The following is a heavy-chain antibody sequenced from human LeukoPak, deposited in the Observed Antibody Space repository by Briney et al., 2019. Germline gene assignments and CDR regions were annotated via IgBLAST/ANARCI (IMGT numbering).Heavy chain of an antibody. CDR1: GFTFSSYW. Sequence: GRSLKLSCAASGFTFSSYWMTWVRQAPGKGLEWVANIKQDGSEKYYVDSVKGRFTISRDNAKNSLYLQMNSLRAEDTAVYYCARDRRCSSTSCYYFDYWGQGTLVTVSS. D-gene: IGHD2-2*01. CDR2: IKQDGSEK. CDR3: ARDRRCSSTSCYYFDY. J-gene: IGHJ4*02. V-gene: IGHV3-7*04.